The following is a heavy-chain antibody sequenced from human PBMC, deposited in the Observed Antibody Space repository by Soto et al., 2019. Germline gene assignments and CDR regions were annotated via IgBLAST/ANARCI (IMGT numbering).Heavy chain of an antibody. CDR1: GFTFSSYS. D-gene: IGHD3-22*01. Sequence: EVQLVESGGGLVKPGGSLRLSCAASGFTFSSYSMNWVRQAPGKGLEWVSSISSSSSYIYYADSVKGRFTISRDNAKNSLYLQRNRLRAEDTAVYYCAREHRGYYYDSSGYFDYWGQGTLVTVSS. V-gene: IGHV3-21*01. CDR3: AREHRGYYYDSSGYFDY. CDR2: ISSSSSYI. J-gene: IGHJ4*02.